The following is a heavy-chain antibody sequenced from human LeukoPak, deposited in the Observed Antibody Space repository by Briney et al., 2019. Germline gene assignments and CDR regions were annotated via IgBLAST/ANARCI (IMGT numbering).Heavy chain of an antibody. D-gene: IGHD6-6*01. J-gene: IGHJ5*02. CDR1: DASISSYY. Sequence: SETLSLTCSVSDASISSYYWSWIRQPPGKGLEWIAYIYYSGSTNYNPSLKSRVTISIDTSKNQFSLRLSSVTAADTAIYYCARAGGGRPFDPWGQGTLVTVSS. CDR2: IYYSGST. CDR3: ARAGGGRPFDP. V-gene: IGHV4-59*01.